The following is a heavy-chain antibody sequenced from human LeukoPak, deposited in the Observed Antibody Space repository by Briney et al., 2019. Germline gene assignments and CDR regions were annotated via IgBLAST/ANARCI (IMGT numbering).Heavy chain of an antibody. D-gene: IGHD6-19*01. Sequence: GGSLRLSCAASGFTFGSYWMHWVRQAPGKGLLWVSRVSPDGSSTHYADPVKGRFTISRDNAKNTLYLQMNSLRAEDTAVYYCARRLTGSSGFYYFDYWGQGALVTVSS. CDR2: VSPDGSST. V-gene: IGHV3-74*01. CDR3: ARRLTGSSGFYYFDY. J-gene: IGHJ4*02. CDR1: GFTFGSYW.